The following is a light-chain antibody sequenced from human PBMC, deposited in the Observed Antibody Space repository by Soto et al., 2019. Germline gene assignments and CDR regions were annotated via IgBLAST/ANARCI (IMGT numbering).Light chain of an antibody. CDR2: PAS. CDR3: QQGYTFPRA. CDR1: QPISSG. V-gene: IGKV1-12*01. Sequence: DTQMTQSQSSISASVGDIVTITSRASQPISSGLAWHQQVPGQDPYFLSYPASTLQSGVPSRFRGSVAGTDFTLTSNSLQPEDFATYLCQQGYTFPRAFGQGTRGEI. J-gene: IGKJ1*01.